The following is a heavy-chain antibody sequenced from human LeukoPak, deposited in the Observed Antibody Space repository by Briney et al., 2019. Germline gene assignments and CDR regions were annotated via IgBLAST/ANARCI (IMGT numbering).Heavy chain of an antibody. CDR2: IYYSGST. J-gene: IGHJ3*02. CDR3: ARVPQATLAAFDI. V-gene: IGHV4-39*07. CDR1: GGSISSSSYY. Sequence: SETLSLTCTVSGGSISSSSYYWGWIRQPPGKGLEWIGSIYYSGSTYYNPSLKSRVTISVDTSKNQFSLKLSSVTAADTAVYYCARVPQATLAAFDIWGQGTMVTVSS. D-gene: IGHD5-12*01.